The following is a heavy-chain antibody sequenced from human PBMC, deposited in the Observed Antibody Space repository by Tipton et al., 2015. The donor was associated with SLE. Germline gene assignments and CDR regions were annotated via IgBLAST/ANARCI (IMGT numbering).Heavy chain of an antibody. V-gene: IGHV4-31*03. CDR3: ARRPRITFRTYDS. J-gene: IGHJ5*01. CDR1: NASINTGVFY. CDR2: IYYTGHT. Sequence: TLSLTCTVSNASINTGVFYWSWIRQHPEKGLEWIGYIYYTGHTLYNPSLESRVMISIDTSQNQFSLRLTSVTAADTAVYYCARRPRITFRTYDSWGRGTLVTVSS. D-gene: IGHD1-14*01.